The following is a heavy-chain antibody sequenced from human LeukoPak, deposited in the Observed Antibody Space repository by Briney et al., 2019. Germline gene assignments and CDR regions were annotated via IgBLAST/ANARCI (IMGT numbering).Heavy chain of an antibody. CDR1: GYTFSTYG. V-gene: IGHV1-18*01. Sequence: ASVKVSCKASGYTFSTYGISWVRQAPGQGLEWMAWINAYNGNTNYAQKFQGRVTMTTDTSTSTAYMELKSLRSDDTAVYYCARDPRKTYSSGWYYFDYWGQGTLVTVSS. J-gene: IGHJ4*02. CDR2: INAYNGNT. D-gene: IGHD6-19*01. CDR3: ARDPRKTYSSGWYYFDY.